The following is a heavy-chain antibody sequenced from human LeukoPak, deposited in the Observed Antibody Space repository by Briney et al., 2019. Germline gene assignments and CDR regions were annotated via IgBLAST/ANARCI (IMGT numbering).Heavy chain of an antibody. V-gene: IGHV3-74*01. CDR3: ARNGYSSSGSGQVDV. CDR2: INIDESTA. D-gene: IGHD5-18*01. J-gene: IGHJ6*02. Sequence: PGGSLRLSCVASGFTFSNYWLHWVRQAPGKGLVWVSRINIDESTANYADSVKGRFTISRDNAKNTLYPQMNSLRAEDTAVYYCARNGYSSSGSGQVDVWGQGTTVTVSS. CDR1: GFTFSNYW.